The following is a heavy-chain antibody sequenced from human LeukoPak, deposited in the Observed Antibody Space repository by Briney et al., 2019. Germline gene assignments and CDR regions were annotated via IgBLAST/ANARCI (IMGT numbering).Heavy chain of an antibody. V-gene: IGHV3-23*01. D-gene: IGHD6-13*01. CDR3: ARDGGNSWDY. CDR2: ISGSAGNT. J-gene: IGHJ4*02. Sequence: PGGSLRLSCAGSGFTFSTYAMGWLRQAPGKGLEWVSAISGSAGNTYYADSVKGRFTISRDNSKNTVYLQMNSLRAEDTAVYYCARDGGNSWDYWGQGTLVTVSS. CDR1: GFTFSTYA.